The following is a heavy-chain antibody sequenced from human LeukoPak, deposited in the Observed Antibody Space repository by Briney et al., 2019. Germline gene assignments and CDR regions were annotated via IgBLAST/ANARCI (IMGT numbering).Heavy chain of an antibody. CDR1: GFTFSSYW. CDR2: IKQDGGEK. D-gene: IGHD6-6*01. V-gene: IGHV3-7*01. CDR3: ARMPRSSSFVCDY. J-gene: IGHJ4*02. Sequence: PGGSLRLSCTASGFTFSSYWMTWVRQAPGKGLEWVANIKQDGGEKYYVDSVQGRFTISRDNAKNSLYLQMNSLRVEDTAVYYCARMPRSSSFVCDYWGQGTLVTVSS.